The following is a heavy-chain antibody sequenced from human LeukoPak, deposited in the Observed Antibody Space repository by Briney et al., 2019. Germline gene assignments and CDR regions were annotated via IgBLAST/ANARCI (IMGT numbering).Heavy chain of an antibody. J-gene: IGHJ4*02. Sequence: PSETLSLTCTVSGGSVSSGSHYWSWIRQPPGKGLEWIGYIYYTGSTNYNPSGTNYSPSLKSRVTISVDTSKNQFSLKLSPLTAADTALYYCARRRRYYFDYWGQGTLVTVSS. CDR2: IYYTGST. CDR3: ARRRRYYFDY. CDR1: GGSVSSGSHY. V-gene: IGHV4-61*01.